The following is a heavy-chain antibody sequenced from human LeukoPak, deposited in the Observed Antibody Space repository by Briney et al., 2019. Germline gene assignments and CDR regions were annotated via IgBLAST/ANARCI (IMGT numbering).Heavy chain of an antibody. Sequence: GGSLRLSCAASGFTFSSYGMHWVRQAPGKGLEWVAFIRYDESNKYYADSVKGRLTISRDNSKNTLYLQMNSLRAEDTAVYYCATVYCSSTSCYGDLDYWGQGTLVTVSS. CDR3: ATVYCSSTSCYGDLDY. CDR1: GFTFSSYG. J-gene: IGHJ4*02. V-gene: IGHV3-30*02. D-gene: IGHD2-2*01. CDR2: IRYDESNK.